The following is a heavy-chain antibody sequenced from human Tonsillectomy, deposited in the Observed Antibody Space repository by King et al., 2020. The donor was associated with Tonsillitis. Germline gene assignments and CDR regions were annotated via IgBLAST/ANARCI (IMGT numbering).Heavy chain of an antibody. Sequence: VQLVESGGGVVQPGRSLRLSCAASGFSFSRYAMHWVRQAPGKGLEWVAVTSYDGSNKYYADSVKGRFTISRDNSKNTLYLRMTSLRAEDTAVYYCASISDALDSWGQGTLVTVSA. CDR1: GFSFSRYA. CDR2: TSYDGSNK. CDR3: ASISDALDS. J-gene: IGHJ4*02. D-gene: IGHD2-21*02. V-gene: IGHV3-30*01.